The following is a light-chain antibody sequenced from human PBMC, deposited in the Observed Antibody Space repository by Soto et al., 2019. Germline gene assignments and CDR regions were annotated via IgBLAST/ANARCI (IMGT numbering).Light chain of an antibody. CDR1: SGHSSYA. CDR2: LNSDGSH. J-gene: IGLJ3*02. Sequence: QSVLTQSPSASASLGASVKLTCTLSSGHSSYAIAWHQQQPEKGPRYLMKLNSDGSHSKGDGIPDRFSGSSSGAERYLTISSLQSEDEADYYCQTWVTGVWVYGGGTKVTVL. V-gene: IGLV4-69*01. CDR3: QTWVTGVWV.